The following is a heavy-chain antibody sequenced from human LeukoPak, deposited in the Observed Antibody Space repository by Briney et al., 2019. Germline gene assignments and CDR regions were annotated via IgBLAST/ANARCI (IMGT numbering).Heavy chain of an antibody. V-gene: IGHV3-64D*06. J-gene: IGHJ4*02. CDR2: ISPNGDST. CDR1: GFRFSAYA. D-gene: IGHD1-1*01. Sequence: TGGSLRLSCSASGFRFSAYAMHWVRQAPGKGLEYVSAISPNGDSTYYADSVRGRFSISRDNTKNTLYLQMNSLRPEDTAVYYCVPKGNEGYWGQGTLVTVSS. CDR3: VPKGNEGY.